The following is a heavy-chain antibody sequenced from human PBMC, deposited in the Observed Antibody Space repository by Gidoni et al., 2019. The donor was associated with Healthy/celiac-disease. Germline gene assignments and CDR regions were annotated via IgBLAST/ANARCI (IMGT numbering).Heavy chain of an antibody. CDR2: ISYDGSNK. CDR1: GFIFSSYG. J-gene: IGHJ3*02. D-gene: IGHD3-3*01. V-gene: IGHV3-30*18. Sequence: QVQLAESGGGVVQPGRSLRLSCAASGFIFSSYGLYWVRQAPGKGLEWVAVISYDGSNKYYADSVKGRFTISRDNSKNTLYLQMNSLSAEDTAVYYCAKDRVPGTVFGVVPDAFAMWGQGTMVTVSS. CDR3: AKDRVPGTVFGVVPDAFAM.